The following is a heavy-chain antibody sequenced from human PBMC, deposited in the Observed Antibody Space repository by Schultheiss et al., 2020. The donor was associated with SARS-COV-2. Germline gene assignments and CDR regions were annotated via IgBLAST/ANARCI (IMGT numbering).Heavy chain of an antibody. Sequence: SETLSLTCAVYGGSFSGSYWSWIRQPPGKGLEWIGEINYSGSTNYDPSLKSRVTISLDTSKNHFSLKLTSVTAADTAVYYCARDGDSSSSDPNYYYGMDVWGQGTTVTVSS. CDR2: INYSGST. J-gene: IGHJ6*02. V-gene: IGHV4-34*01. CDR3: ARDGDSSSSDPNYYYGMDV. D-gene: IGHD6-6*01. CDR1: GGSFSGSY.